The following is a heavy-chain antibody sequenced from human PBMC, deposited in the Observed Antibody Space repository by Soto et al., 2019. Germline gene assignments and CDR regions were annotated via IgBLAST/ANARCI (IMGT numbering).Heavy chain of an antibody. CDR1: GFTFISYT. V-gene: IGHV3-23*01. J-gene: IGHJ4*02. CDR2: ISGSGETT. CDR3: AKDARLYDSSGYYFDY. Sequence: GGSLRLSCAASGFTFISYTLRWVRQAPGKGLEWVSAISGSGETTYYADSVKGRFTISRDNSKNTMYLQMNSLRVEDTAVYYCAKDARLYDSSGYYFDYWGQGTLVTVSS. D-gene: IGHD3-22*01.